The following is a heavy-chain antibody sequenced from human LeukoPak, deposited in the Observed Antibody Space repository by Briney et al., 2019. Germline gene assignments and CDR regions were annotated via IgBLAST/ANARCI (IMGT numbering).Heavy chain of an antibody. J-gene: IGHJ4*02. CDR2: IYYSGST. D-gene: IGHD3-9*01. CDR1: GGSISSSSYY. Sequence: SETLSLTCTVSGGSISSSSYYWGWIRQPPGKGLEWIGSIYYSGSTYYNPSLKSRVTISVDTSKNQFSLKLSSVTAADTAVYYCARHSRRYFDWLEEPENYYFDYWGQGTLVTVSS. CDR3: ARHSRRYFDWLEEPENYYFDY. V-gene: IGHV4-39*01.